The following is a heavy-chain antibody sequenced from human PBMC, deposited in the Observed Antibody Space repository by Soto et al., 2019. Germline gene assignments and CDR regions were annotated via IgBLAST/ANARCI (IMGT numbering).Heavy chain of an antibody. D-gene: IGHD3-22*01. CDR2: INSDGSRT. V-gene: IGHV3-74*01. CDR1: GFTFSSYW. CDR3: ARGDGDYYDGNGYLGRH. J-gene: IGHJ4*02. Sequence: EVQLVESGGGIVQPGGSLRLSCAASGFTFSSYWMHWVRQAPGKGLVWVSRINSDGSRTSYADSAKGRFTISRDNAKNTVYLQVNSLRAEATAVYYCARGDGDYYDGNGYLGRHWGQGTLVTVSS.